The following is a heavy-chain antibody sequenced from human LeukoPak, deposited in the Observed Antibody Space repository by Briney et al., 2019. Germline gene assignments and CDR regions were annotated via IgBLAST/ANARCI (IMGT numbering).Heavy chain of an antibody. CDR2: IRDSGAST. CDR3: AKAGRSGWYPGWPFDI. V-gene: IGHV3-23*01. CDR1: GFVFSNYA. Sequence: GRSLRLSCAASGFVFSNYAMSWVRQAPGKGLQWVSVIRDSGASTYYADSVKGRFTISRDNSKNTLYLQMNSLRAEDTAVYYCAKAGRSGWYPGWPFDIWGQGTMVTVSS. D-gene: IGHD6-19*01. J-gene: IGHJ3*02.